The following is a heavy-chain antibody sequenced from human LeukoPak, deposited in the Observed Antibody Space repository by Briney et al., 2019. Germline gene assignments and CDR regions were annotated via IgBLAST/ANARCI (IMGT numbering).Heavy chain of an antibody. V-gene: IGHV3-7*01. Sequence: GGSLRLSCAASGYTFSSYWMSWVRQAPGKGLEWVANIKQDGREKYYVDSVKGRFTISRDNAKNSLYLQMNSLRAEDTAVYYCARDKEQLVPDYWGQGTLVTVSS. D-gene: IGHD6-6*01. CDR1: GYTFSSYW. CDR2: IKQDGREK. J-gene: IGHJ4*02. CDR3: ARDKEQLVPDY.